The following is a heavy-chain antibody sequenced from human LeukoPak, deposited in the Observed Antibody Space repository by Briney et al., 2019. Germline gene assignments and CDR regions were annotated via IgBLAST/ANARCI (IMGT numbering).Heavy chain of an antibody. CDR2: FDREDGET. V-gene: IGHV1-24*01. CDR3: ATSPEYRGFYYYYMDV. Sequence: ASVKVSCKVSRYTLTELSVHWVRQAPGKGREWMGVFDREDGETIYAQKFQGRVTMTEDTSTDTAYMELSSLRPEDTAVYYCATSPEYRGFYYYYMDVWGKGTTAAVSS. CDR1: RYTLTELS. J-gene: IGHJ6*03. D-gene: IGHD1-1*01.